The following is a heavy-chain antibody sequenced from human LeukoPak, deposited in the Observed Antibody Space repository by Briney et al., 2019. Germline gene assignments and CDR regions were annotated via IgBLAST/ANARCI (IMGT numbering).Heavy chain of an antibody. CDR3: ARGLSSGWYGLLPG. V-gene: IGHV7-4-1*02. J-gene: IGHJ4*02. CDR2: INTNTGNP. CDR1: GYTFRSYV. D-gene: IGHD6-19*01. Sequence: ASVKVSCKASGYTFRSYVMHWVRQAPGQSLEWMGWINTNTGNPTYAQGFTGRFVFSLDTSVSTAYLQISSLKAEDTAVYYCARGLSSGWYGLLPGWGQGTLVTVSS.